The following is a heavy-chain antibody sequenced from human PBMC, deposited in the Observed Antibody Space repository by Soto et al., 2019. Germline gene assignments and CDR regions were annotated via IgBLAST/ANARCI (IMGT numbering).Heavy chain of an antibody. V-gene: IGHV3-9*01. CDR3: AKDSFPMVRGLPRDY. J-gene: IGHJ4*02. CDR2: ISWNSGSI. CDR1: GFTFDDYA. Sequence: EVQLVESGGGLVQPGRSLRLSCAASGFTFDDYAMHWVRQAPGKGLEWVSGISWNSGSIGYADSVKGRFTISRDNAKNSLYLQMNSLRAEDTALYYCAKDSFPMVRGLPRDYWGQGTLVTVSS. D-gene: IGHD3-10*01.